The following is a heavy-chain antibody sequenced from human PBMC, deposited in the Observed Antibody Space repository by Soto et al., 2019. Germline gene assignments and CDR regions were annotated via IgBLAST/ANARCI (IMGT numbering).Heavy chain of an antibody. D-gene: IGHD6-6*01. CDR2: ISAGGSDT. CDR3: AKRGIGARGHLDY. CDR1: GFSFSTCG. Sequence: GGSLRLSCAASGFSFSTCGMSWVRQAPGKGLEWVSVISAGGSDTYYADTVKGRFTISRDNSKNTLYLQMNNLRAEDTAVYYCAKRGIGARGHLDYWGQGTLVTVSS. J-gene: IGHJ4*02. V-gene: IGHV3-23*01.